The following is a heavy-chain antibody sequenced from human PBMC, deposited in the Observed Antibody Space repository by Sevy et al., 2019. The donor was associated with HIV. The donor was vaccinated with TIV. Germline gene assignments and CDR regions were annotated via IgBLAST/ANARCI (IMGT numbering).Heavy chain of an antibody. CDR3: ARRAYYYDSSGYYYDY. V-gene: IGHV4-39*01. CDR1: GGYISSSSYY. CDR2: IYYSGST. J-gene: IGHJ4*02. D-gene: IGHD3-22*01. Sequence: SETLSLTCTVSGGYISSSSYYWGWIRQPPGKGLEWIGSIYYSGSTYYNPSLKSRVTISVDTSKNQFSLKLSSVTAADTAVYYCARRAYYYDSSGYYYDYWGQGPLVTVSS.